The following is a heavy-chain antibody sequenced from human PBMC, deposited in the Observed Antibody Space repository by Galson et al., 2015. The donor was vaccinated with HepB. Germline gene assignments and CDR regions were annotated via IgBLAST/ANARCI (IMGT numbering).Heavy chain of an antibody. CDR1: GDSVSSNSAA. Sequence: CAISGDSVSSNSAAWNWIRQSPSRGLEWLGRTYYRSKWYNDYAVSVKSRITINPDTSKNQFSLQLDSVTPEDTAVYYCAREPDSSGRHGGWLFDYWGQGTLVTVSS. J-gene: IGHJ4*02. D-gene: IGHD6-25*01. CDR3: AREPDSSGRHGGWLFDY. CDR2: TYYRSKWYN. V-gene: IGHV6-1*01.